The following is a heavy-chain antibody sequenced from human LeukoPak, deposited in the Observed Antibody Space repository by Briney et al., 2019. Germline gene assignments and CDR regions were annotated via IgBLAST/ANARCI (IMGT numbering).Heavy chain of an antibody. D-gene: IGHD3-9*01. Sequence: GGSLRLSCAASGFTFSSYDIHWVRQAPGKGLEWVAVISYDGGTKYYADSVKGRFTISRDTSKNTLFLQMNSLRAEDTAVYYCARSTSSEYDIYHFDYWGQGTLVTVSS. CDR2: ISYDGGTK. CDR3: ARSTSSEYDIYHFDY. J-gene: IGHJ4*02. V-gene: IGHV3-30*03. CDR1: GFTFSSYD.